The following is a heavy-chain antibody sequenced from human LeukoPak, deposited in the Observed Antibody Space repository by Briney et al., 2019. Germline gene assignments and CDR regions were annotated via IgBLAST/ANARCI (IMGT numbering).Heavy chain of an antibody. D-gene: IGHD3-10*01. CDR2: ISDSGGRT. J-gene: IGHJ6*03. V-gene: IGHV3-23*01. Sequence: GGSLRLSCAASGFTFSSYAMSWVRQAPGKGLEWVSSISDSGGRTYHADSVKGRFTISRDNSKNTLFLQMNSLRAEDTAVYYCAKGRRLLWFGELLSYYYYYMDVWGKGTTVTISS. CDR3: AKGRRLLWFGELLSYYYYYMDV. CDR1: GFTFSSYA.